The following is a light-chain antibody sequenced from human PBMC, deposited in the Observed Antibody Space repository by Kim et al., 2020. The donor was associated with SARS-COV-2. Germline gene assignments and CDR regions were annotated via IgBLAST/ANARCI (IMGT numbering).Light chain of an antibody. V-gene: IGKV1-5*01. J-gene: IGKJ1*01. CDR1: QSISSW. Sequence: GDRVTITCRASQSISSWLAWYQQKPGKAPKLLIYDASSLESGVPSRFSGSGSGTEFTLTISSLQPDDFATYYCQQYNGYFRTFGQGTKVDIK. CDR2: DAS. CDR3: QQYNGYFRT.